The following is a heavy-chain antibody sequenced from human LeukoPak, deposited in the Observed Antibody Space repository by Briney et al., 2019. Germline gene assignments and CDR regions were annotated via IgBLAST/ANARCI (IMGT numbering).Heavy chain of an antibody. CDR2: IYTSGST. V-gene: IGHV4-61*02. CDR3: ARRFRISSSSSDAFDI. Sequence: SQTLSLTCTVSGGSISSGSYYWSWIRQPAGKGLEWIGRIYTSGSTNYNPSLKSRVTISVDTSKNQFSLKVRSVTAADTAVYYCARRFRISSSSSDAFDIWGQGTMVTVSS. D-gene: IGHD6-13*01. CDR1: GGSISSGSYY. J-gene: IGHJ3*02.